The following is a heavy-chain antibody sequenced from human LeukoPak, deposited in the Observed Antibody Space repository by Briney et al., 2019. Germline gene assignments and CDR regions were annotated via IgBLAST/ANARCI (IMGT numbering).Heavy chain of an antibody. Sequence: PGGSLRLSCAASGFTFSSYAMSWVRQAPGKGLEWVSAISGSGGSTYYADSVKGRFTISRDNSKNTLYLQMNSLRAEDTAVYYCAKALYCSSTSCYDLYFDYWGQGTLVTVSS. CDR2: ISGSGGST. D-gene: IGHD2-2*01. V-gene: IGHV3-23*01. J-gene: IGHJ4*02. CDR3: AKALYCSSTSCYDLYFDY. CDR1: GFTFSSYA.